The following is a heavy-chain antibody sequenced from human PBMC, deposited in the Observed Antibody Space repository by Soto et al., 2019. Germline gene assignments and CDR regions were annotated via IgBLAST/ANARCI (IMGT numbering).Heavy chain of an antibody. D-gene: IGHD1-1*01. CDR1: GGSISSYY. V-gene: IGHV4-59*01. Sequence: SETLSLTCTVSGGSISSYYWSWIRQPPGKGLEWIGYIYYSGSTNYNPSLKSRVTISVDTSKNQFSLKLSSVTAADTAVYYCARAIQTYYYFDYWGQGTRVTVSS. J-gene: IGHJ4*02. CDR3: ARAIQTYYYFDY. CDR2: IYYSGST.